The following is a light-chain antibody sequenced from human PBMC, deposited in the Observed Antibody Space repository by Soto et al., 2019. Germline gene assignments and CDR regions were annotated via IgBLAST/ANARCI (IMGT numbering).Light chain of an antibody. CDR2: KAS. Sequence: DIQMTQSPSTLSASVGDRVTITCRASQSISSWLAWYQQKPGKAPKLLIYKASSLESGVPSRFSGSGSGTEFTLTISSLQPDDFATYYCQQYNSYETFGQGTKADI. CDR1: QSISSW. J-gene: IGKJ1*01. CDR3: QQYNSYET. V-gene: IGKV1-5*03.